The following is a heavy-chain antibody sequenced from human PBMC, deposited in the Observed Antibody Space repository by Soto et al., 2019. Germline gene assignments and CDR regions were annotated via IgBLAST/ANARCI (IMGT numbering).Heavy chain of an antibody. J-gene: IGHJ4*01. Sequence: EVQLVESGGGLVQPGGSLRLSCAASGVTFSNHYMDWVRQAPGKGLEWVGRIRNKANSYTTEYAASVKGRFTISRDDSKNSVYLQMNSLKSEDTAVYYCARELPSYYWGHGTLVTVSS. D-gene: IGHD1-26*01. CDR3: ARELPSYY. CDR1: GVTFSNHY. V-gene: IGHV3-72*01. CDR2: IRNKANSYTT.